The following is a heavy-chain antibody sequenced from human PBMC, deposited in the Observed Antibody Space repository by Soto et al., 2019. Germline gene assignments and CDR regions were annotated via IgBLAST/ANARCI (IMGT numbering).Heavy chain of an antibody. CDR1: GDSVSAKSDA. CDR3: AKGDNLGPKTGYAFDP. D-gene: IGHD5-12*01. V-gene: IGHV6-1*01. J-gene: IGHJ5*02. Sequence: SPTLSLTCDISGDSVSAKSDACNWIRPAPSRCLEWLGRTYFRSKWYNDYAVSVKSRIIINPDTSNNQFSLQLNSVTPEDTAVYFCAKGDNLGPKTGYAFDPWGQGIMVTVSS. CDR2: TYFRSKWYN.